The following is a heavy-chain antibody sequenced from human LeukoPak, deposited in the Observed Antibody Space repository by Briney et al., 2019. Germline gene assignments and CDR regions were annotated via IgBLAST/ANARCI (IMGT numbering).Heavy chain of an antibody. Sequence: GGSLRLSCAASGFTFSTYAMNWVRRAPGKGLEWVSAISGGGVTTYYADSVKGRFTISRDNSKNTLSLQMNSLRAEDTAVYYCALNPGYCSGGSCYGAFDIWGQGTMVTVSS. CDR2: ISGGGVTT. J-gene: IGHJ3*02. D-gene: IGHD2-15*01. CDR1: GFTFSTYA. V-gene: IGHV3-23*01. CDR3: ALNPGYCSGGSCYGAFDI.